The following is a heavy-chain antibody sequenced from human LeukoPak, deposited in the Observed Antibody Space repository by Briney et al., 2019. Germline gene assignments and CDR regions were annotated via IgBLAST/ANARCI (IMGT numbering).Heavy chain of an antibody. CDR2: IQHDGGAK. J-gene: IGHJ3*02. CDR3: AKDMGSGGYAFDI. V-gene: IGHV3-30*02. D-gene: IGHD1-26*01. CDR1: GFSIRGHN. Sequence: GGSLRRSCAATGFSIRGHNMHWVRQAPGKGLEWVSFIQHDGGAKWYVDSVKGRFTISRDDSKNTLDLQMNSLRLEDTAVYYCAKDMGSGGYAFDIWGQGTSVTVSS.